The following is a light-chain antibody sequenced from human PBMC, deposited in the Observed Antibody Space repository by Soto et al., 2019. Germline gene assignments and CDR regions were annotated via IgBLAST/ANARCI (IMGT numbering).Light chain of an antibody. V-gene: IGLV1-40*01. J-gene: IGLJ3*02. CDR1: SSNIGAGYD. CDR3: QSYDSSLSGWV. Sequence: QSVLTQPPSVSGAPGQRVTISCTGTSSNIGAGYDVHWYQQLPGTAPKLVIFGNRHRPSGVPDRFSGSKSGTSASLAITGLQAEDEADYYCQSYDSSLSGWVFGGGTKLTVL. CDR2: GNR.